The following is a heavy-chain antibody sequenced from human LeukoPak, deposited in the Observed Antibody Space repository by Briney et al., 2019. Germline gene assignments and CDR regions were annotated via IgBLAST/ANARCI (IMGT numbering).Heavy chain of an antibody. D-gene: IGHD3-22*01. J-gene: IGHJ4*02. CDR3: ATSMYYYDSSGYYWGTLAH. CDR2: TNTDGSTT. V-gene: IGHV3-74*01. Sequence: PGGSLRLSCSASGFIFSSYWMHWVRQAPGKGLEWVSRTNTDGSTTTYADSVKGRFTISRDNSKNTLYLQMNSLRAEDTAVYYCATSMYYYDSSGYYWGTLAHWGQGTLVTVSS. CDR1: GFIFSSYW.